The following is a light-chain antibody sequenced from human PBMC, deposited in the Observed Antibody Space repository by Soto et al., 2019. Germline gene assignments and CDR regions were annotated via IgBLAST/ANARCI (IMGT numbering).Light chain of an antibody. V-gene: IGLV2-14*03. J-gene: IGLJ2*01. CDR1: SSDVGGYNY. Sequence: QPVLTQPASVSGSPGQSITISCTGTSSDVGGYNYVSWYQQHPGKAPKLMIYDVSNRPSGVSNRFSGSKSGNTASLTISGLQVEDEADYYCSSYTSSSTLVVFGGGTKVTVL. CDR2: DVS. CDR3: SSYTSSSTLVV.